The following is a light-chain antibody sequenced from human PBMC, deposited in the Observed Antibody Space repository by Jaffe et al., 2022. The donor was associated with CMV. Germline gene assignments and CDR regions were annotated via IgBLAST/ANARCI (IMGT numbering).Light chain of an antibody. CDR1: QTIANS. CDR2: AAS. CDR3: QQSYSTPPFT. J-gene: IGKJ2*01. Sequence: DIQLTQSPSYLSASVGDRVTITCRASQTIANSLNWYQHKPGTAPRLLIFAASSLQNGVSSRFSGRGSGTDFTLTISSVQPDDFATYFCQQSYSTPPFTFGPGTNLEI. V-gene: IGKV1-39*01.